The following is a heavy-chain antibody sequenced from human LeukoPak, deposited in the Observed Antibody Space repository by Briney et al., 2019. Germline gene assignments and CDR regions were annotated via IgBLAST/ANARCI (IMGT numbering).Heavy chain of an antibody. CDR2: IYYSGST. CDR3: ATCERYCSSTSCYDCFDP. V-gene: IGHV4-59*08. D-gene: IGHD2-2*01. Sequence: SETLSLTCTVSGGSISSYYWSWIRQPPGKGLEWIGYIYYSGSTNYNPSLKSRVTISVDTSKNQFSLKLSSVTAADTAVYYCATCERYCSSTSCYDCFDPWGQGTLVTVSS. CDR1: GGSISSYY. J-gene: IGHJ5*02.